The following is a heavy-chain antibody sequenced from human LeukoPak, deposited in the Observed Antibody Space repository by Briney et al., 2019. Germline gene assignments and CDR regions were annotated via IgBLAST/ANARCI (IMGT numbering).Heavy chain of an antibody. D-gene: IGHD3-3*01. J-gene: IGHJ4*02. CDR2: IYYSGST. Sequence: SETLSLTCTVSGGSISSYYWSWIRQPPGKGLEWIGYIYYSGSTNYNPSLKSRVTISVDTSKNQFSLKLSSVTVADTAVYYCASTYYYFWSGYLVFDYWGQGTLVTVSS. V-gene: IGHV4-59*01. CDR1: GGSISSYY. CDR3: ASTYYYFWSGYLVFDY.